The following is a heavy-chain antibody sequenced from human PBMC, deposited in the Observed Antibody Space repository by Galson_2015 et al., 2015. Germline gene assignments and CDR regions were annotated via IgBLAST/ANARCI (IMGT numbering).Heavy chain of an antibody. Sequence: SLRLSCAASGFTFSSYWMSWVRQAPGKGLEWVANIKQDGTEKYYVDSVKGRFTISRDNAENSLYLQMHSLRAEDTAVYYCARLKVGATTGDYWGQGTLVTVSS. CDR2: IKQDGTEK. J-gene: IGHJ4*02. D-gene: IGHD1-26*01. V-gene: IGHV3-7*01. CDR1: GFTFSSYW. CDR3: ARLKVGATTGDY.